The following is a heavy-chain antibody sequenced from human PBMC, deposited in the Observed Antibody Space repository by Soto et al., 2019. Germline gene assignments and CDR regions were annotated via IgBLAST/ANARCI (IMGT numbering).Heavy chain of an antibody. J-gene: IGHJ4*02. Sequence: QVQLVQSGAEVKKPGASVKVSCKASGYTFTSYGISWVRQAPGQGLEWMGWISAYNGNTNYAQKLQGRVTMTTDTSTSTAYMELRSLRSDDTAVYYCARGPNRSGYDSSRSSGWYWGDYWGQGTLVTVSS. CDR2: ISAYNGNT. CDR1: GYTFTSYG. D-gene: IGHD6-19*01. CDR3: ARGPNRSGYDSSRSSGWYWGDY. V-gene: IGHV1-18*01.